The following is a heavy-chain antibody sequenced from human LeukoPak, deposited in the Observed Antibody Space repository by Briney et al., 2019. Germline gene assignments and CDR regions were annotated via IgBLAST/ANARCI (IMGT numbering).Heavy chain of an antibody. V-gene: IGHV3-9*01. CDR3: AKEDVTRNGYMDV. J-gene: IGHJ6*04. D-gene: IGHD1-14*01. CDR2: ISRNNAR. CDR1: GFILDDYG. Sequence: GGSLRLSREASGFILDDYGMHWVRQAPGKGLAWVSGISRNNARGYAGSVRGRVTISRDNARNSLYLQMNSLREEDTALYYCAKEDVTRNGYMDVWGKGTTVTVSS.